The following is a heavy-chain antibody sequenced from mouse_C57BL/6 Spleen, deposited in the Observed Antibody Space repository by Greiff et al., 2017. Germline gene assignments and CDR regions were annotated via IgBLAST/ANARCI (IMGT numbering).Heavy chain of an antibody. V-gene: IGHV1-64*01. CDR3: ARYGDYDWYFEV. Sequence: VQLQQPGAELVKPGASVKLSCKASGYTFTSYWMHWVKQRPGQGLEWIGMIHPNSGSTNYNEKFKSKATLTVDKSSSTAYMQLSSLTSEDSAVYYCARYGDYDWYFEVWGTGTTVTVSS. J-gene: IGHJ1*03. CDR2: IHPNSGST. CDR1: GYTFTSYW. D-gene: IGHD2-13*01.